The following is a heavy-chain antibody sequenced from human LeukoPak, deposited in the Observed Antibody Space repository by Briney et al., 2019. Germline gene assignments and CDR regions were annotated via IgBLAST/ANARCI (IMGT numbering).Heavy chain of an antibody. CDR2: ISSSGSTI. CDR1: GFTFSYYY. V-gene: IGHV3-11*01. J-gene: IGHJ6*02. D-gene: IGHD6-6*01. Sequence: GGSLRLSCAASGFTFSYYYMSWIRQAPGKGLEWVSYISSSGSTIYYADSVKGRFTISRDNAKNSLYLQMNSLRAEDTAVYYCASMSIAARLYYYYGMDVWGQGTTVTVSS. CDR3: ASMSIAARLYYYYGMDV.